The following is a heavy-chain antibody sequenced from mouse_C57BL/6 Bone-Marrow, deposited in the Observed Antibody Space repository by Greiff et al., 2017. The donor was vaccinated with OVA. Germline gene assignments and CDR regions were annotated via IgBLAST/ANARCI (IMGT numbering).Heavy chain of an antibody. J-gene: IGHJ3*01. CDR1: GYTFTSYW. CDR3: ARWNSSTAWFAY. V-gene: IGHV1-61*01. D-gene: IGHD4-1*02. CDR2: IYPSDSET. Sequence: QVQLQQPGAELVRPGSSVKLSCKASGYTFTSYWMDWVKQRPGQGLEWIGNIYPSDSETHYNQKFKDKATLTVDKSSSTAYMQLSSLTSEDSAVYYCARWNSSTAWFAYWGQGTLVTVSA.